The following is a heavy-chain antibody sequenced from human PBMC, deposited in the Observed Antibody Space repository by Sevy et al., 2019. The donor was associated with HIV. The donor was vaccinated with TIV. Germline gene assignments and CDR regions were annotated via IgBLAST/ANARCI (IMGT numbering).Heavy chain of an antibody. CDR2: ISYDGSNK. Sequence: GGSLRLSCAASGFTFSSYGMHWVRQAPGKGLEWVAVISYDGSNKYYADSVKGRFTISRDNSKNTLYLQMNSLRAEDTAVYYCAALWFGELQSRGAFDIWGQGTMVTVSS. V-gene: IGHV3-30*03. CDR1: GFTFSSYG. J-gene: IGHJ3*02. D-gene: IGHD3-10*01. CDR3: AALWFGELQSRGAFDI.